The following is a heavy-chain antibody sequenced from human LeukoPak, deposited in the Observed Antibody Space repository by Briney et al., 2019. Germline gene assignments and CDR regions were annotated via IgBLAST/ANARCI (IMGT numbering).Heavy chain of an antibody. CDR2: ISWDGGGT. Sequence: GGSLRLSCAASGFTFEDYAMFWVRQAPGKGLEWVSLISWDGGGTYYADSVKGRFTISRDNSKNSLYVQMNSLRAEDTAVYYCARVRYFDYWGQGTLVTVSS. V-gene: IGHV3-43D*03. CDR3: ARVRYFDY. CDR1: GFTFEDYA. J-gene: IGHJ4*02.